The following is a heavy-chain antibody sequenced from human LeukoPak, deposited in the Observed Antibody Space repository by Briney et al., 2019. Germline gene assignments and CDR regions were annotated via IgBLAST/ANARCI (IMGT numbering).Heavy chain of an antibody. D-gene: IGHD6-13*01. J-gene: IGHJ4*02. Sequence: GGSLRLSCAASGFTFSSYAMHWVRQAPGKGLEWVAVISYDGSNKYYADSVKGRFTISRDNSKNTLYLQMNSLRAEDTAVYYCARDSPPPPYIAAAGTLNYWGQGTLVTVSS. CDR3: ARDSPPPPYIAAAGTLNY. CDR1: GFTFSSYA. CDR2: ISYDGSNK. V-gene: IGHV3-30*04.